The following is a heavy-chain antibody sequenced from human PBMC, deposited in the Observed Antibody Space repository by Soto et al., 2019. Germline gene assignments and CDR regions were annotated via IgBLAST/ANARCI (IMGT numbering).Heavy chain of an antibody. CDR2: IYDSGST. J-gene: IGHJ5*01. V-gene: IGHV4-59*01. CDR1: GASIGSYY. CDR3: ARDRNYGGADP. Sequence: SETLSLTCTVSGASIGSYYWSWIRQPPGKALEWIGYIYDSGSTTYNPSLKSRVTMSVDTSKNQFSLKLRFVTAADTAVYYCARDRNYGGADPWGQGTLVSVSS. D-gene: IGHD3-10*01.